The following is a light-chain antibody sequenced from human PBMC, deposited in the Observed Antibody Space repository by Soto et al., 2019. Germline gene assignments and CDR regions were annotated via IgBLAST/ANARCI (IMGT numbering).Light chain of an antibody. V-gene: IGKV3-20*01. CDR3: QQYGSSPSVT. J-gene: IGKJ1*01. CDR2: GAS. Sequence: EIVLTQSPGTLSLSPGERATLSCRASQSVSSSYLAWYQQKPGQAPRLLIYGASSRATGIPDRFSGSGSGTDFTLTISRLEPEDFAVYYCQQYGSSPSVTFGQGTKVE. CDR1: QSVSSSY.